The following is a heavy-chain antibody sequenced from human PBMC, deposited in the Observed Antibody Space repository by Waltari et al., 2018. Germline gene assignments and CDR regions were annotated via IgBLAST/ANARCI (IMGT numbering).Heavy chain of an antibody. CDR1: GFTFSYAW. V-gene: IGHV3-15*01. CDR3: TTWGSLMSD. Sequence: EVQLVESGGGLVKPGESLRLFCAASGFTFSYAWMNWVRQAPGKGLEWVGSIKSKTDGGTADYSAPVKGRFTSSRDDSKNTLYLQMNSLETEDTAVYYCTTWGSLMSDWGQGTLVTVSS. D-gene: IGHD3-16*01. J-gene: IGHJ4*02. CDR2: IKSKTDGGTA.